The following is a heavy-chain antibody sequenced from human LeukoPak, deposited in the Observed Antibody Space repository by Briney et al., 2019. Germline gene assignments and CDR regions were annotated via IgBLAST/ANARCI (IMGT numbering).Heavy chain of an antibody. D-gene: IGHD1-26*01. J-gene: IGHJ3*02. V-gene: IGHV4-34*01. Sequence: PSETPSLTCAVYAGSFSGYYWTWIRQPPGKGLEWIGEINHGGSTMYNPSLKSRVTISVDTSKNQFSLKVTSVSAADTAVYYCARGEKWDLHAFDMWGQGTVVAVSS. CDR1: AGSFSGYY. CDR3: ARGEKWDLHAFDM. CDR2: INHGGST.